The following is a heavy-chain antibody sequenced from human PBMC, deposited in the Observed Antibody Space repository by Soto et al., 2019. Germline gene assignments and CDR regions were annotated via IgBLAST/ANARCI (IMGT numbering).Heavy chain of an antibody. Sequence: SETLSLTCAVYGGSFSGYYWSWIRQPPGKGLEWIGEINHSGSTNYNPSLKSRVTISVDTSKNQFSLKLSSVTAADTAVYYCARVRVVPAAIYYYMDVWGKGTTVTVSS. CDR3: ARVRVVPAAIYYYMDV. V-gene: IGHV4-34*01. J-gene: IGHJ6*03. CDR1: GGSFSGYY. D-gene: IGHD2-2*02. CDR2: INHSGST.